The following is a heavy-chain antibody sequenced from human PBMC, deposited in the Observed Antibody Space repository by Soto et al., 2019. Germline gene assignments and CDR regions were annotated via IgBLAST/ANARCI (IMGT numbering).Heavy chain of an antibody. Sequence: SETPSLTCAVYGGSFSGYYWSWIRQPPGKGLEWIGEINHSGSTNYNPSLKSRVTISVDTSKNQFSLKLSSVTAADTAVYYCARGLMEVAVLAAAAASRPFDYWGQGTLVTVSS. J-gene: IGHJ4*02. D-gene: IGHD6-13*01. CDR1: GGSFSGYY. V-gene: IGHV4-34*01. CDR3: ARGLMEVAVLAAAAASRPFDY. CDR2: INHSGST.